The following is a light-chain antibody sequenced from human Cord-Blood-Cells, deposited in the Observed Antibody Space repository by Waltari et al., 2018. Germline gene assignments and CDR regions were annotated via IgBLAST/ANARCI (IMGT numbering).Light chain of an antibody. CDR1: SSDVGGYNY. V-gene: IGLV2-8*01. CDR3: SSYAGSNKV. J-gene: IGLJ3*02. Sequence: QSALTQPPSASGSPGQSVTISCTGTSSDVGGYNYVSWYQQHPGKAPKLMIYEVSKRPSGVPERFSGSKSGNAASLTVSGLQAEDEADYYCSSYAGSNKVFGGGTKLTVI. CDR2: EVS.